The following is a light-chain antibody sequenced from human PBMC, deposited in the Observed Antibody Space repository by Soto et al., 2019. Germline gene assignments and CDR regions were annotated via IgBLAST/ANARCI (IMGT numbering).Light chain of an antibody. V-gene: IGLV2-8*01. J-gene: IGLJ3*02. CDR3: TSYAGSNIWV. Sequence: QSALTQPASVSGSPGQSITISCTGTSSDVGGYNYVSWYQQHPGKAPKLMIYEVSNRPSGVPDRFSGSKSGKTASLTVSGLQPEDEADYYCTSYAGSNIWVFGGGTKVTVL. CDR2: EVS. CDR1: SSDVGGYNY.